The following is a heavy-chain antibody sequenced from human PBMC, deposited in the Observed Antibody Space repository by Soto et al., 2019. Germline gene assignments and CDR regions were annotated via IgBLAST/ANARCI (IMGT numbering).Heavy chain of an antibody. V-gene: IGHV4-59*01. J-gene: IGHJ5*02. D-gene: IGHD1-26*01. CDR1: GGSISSYD. CDR2: IYYSGST. CDR3: AREGGIVGATTGWFDP. Sequence: SETLSLTCTVSGGSISSYDWSWIRQPPGKGLEWIGYIYYSGSTNYNPSLKSRVTISVDTSKNQFSLKLSSVTAADTAVYYCAREGGIVGATTGWFDPWGQGTLVTVS.